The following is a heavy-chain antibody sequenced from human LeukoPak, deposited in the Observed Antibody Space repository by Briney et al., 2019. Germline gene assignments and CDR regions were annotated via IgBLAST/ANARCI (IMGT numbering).Heavy chain of an antibody. V-gene: IGHV1-8*01. CDR2: MNPNSGNT. Sequence: ASVSVSCKASGYTFTSYDINWVRQAPGQGLEWMGWMNPNSGNTGYAQKFQGRVTMTRNTSISTAYMELSSLRSEDTAVCYCARGYCSGGSCWFDPWGQGTLVTVSS. D-gene: IGHD2-15*01. CDR3: ARGYCSGGSCWFDP. CDR1: GYTFTSYD. J-gene: IGHJ5*02.